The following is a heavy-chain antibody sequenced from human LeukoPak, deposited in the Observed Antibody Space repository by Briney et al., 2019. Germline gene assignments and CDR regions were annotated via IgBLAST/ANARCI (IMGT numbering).Heavy chain of an antibody. CDR3: ARDDNYGIFVNVDY. D-gene: IGHD4-11*01. V-gene: IGHV1-18*01. CDR1: GYTFTSYG. CDR2: ISAYNGNT. Sequence: GASVKVSCKASGYTFTSYGTSWVRQAPGQGLEWMGWISAYNGNTNYAQKLQGRVTMTTDTSTSTAYMKLSSLRSDDTAVYYCARDDNYGIFVNVDYWGQGTLVTVSS. J-gene: IGHJ4*02.